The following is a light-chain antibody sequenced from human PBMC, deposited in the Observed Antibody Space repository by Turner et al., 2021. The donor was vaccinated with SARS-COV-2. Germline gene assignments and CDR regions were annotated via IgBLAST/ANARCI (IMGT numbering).Light chain of an antibody. CDR3: QQSYSTLGWT. CDR2: AAS. Sequence: DIQMTQSPSSLSASVGDRVTITCPASQSISRYLNWYQQKPGKAPKLLIYAASSLQSGVPSRFSGSGSGTDFTLTISSLQPEDFATYYCQQSYSTLGWTFGQGTKVEIK. V-gene: IGKV1-39*01. J-gene: IGKJ1*01. CDR1: QSISRY.